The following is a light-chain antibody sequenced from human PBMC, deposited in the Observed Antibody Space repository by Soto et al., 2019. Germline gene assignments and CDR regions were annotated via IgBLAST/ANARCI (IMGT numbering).Light chain of an antibody. V-gene: IGKV3-15*01. CDR1: QSVSGD. CDR3: QHYNNWPLT. CDR2: GAS. J-gene: IGKJ4*01. Sequence: EIVMTQSPATLSVSPGERATLSCGASQSVSGDLAWYQQRPGQAPGLLIYGASTRATGIPARFSGSGSGTEFTLTISSLQSEDFAVYYCQHYNNWPLTFGGGTEVEIK.